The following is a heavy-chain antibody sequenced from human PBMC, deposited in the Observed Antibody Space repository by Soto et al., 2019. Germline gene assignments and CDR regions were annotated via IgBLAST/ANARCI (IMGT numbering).Heavy chain of an antibody. Sequence: EVQLLESGGGLVQPGGSLRLSCAASGFTFSSYAMNWVRQAPGKGLEWVSIISNSGGSTDYADSVKGRFTISRDNSKSTLYLKMNSLRAEDTAVYSCAKDNRRGATLGTFDHWGQGTLVTVSS. CDR1: GFTFSSYA. CDR3: AKDNRRGATLGTFDH. J-gene: IGHJ4*02. D-gene: IGHD3-16*01. V-gene: IGHV3-23*01. CDR2: ISNSGGST.